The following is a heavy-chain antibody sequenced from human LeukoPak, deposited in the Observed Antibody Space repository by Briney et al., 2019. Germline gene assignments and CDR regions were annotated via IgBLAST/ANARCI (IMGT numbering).Heavy chain of an antibody. V-gene: IGHV1-69*05. CDR1: GGTFSSYA. J-gene: IGHJ3*02. CDR3: ARVVRGPDAFDI. D-gene: IGHD3-10*02. Sequence: SVKVSCKASGGTFSSYAISWVRQAPGQGLEWMGGIIPIFGTANYAQKFQGRVTVTTDESTSTAYMELSSLRSEDTAVYYCARVVRGPDAFDIWGQGTMVTVSS. CDR2: IIPIFGTA.